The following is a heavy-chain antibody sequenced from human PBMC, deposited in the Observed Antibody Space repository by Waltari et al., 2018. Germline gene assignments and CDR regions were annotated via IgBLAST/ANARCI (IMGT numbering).Heavy chain of an antibody. V-gene: IGHV1-58*01. CDR2: IVVGSGNT. CDR3: AADSILLEAGDWFDP. J-gene: IGHJ5*02. D-gene: IGHD6-13*01. Sequence: QMQLVQSGPEVKKPGTSVKVSCKASGFTFTSSAVQWVRQARGQRLEWRGWIVVGSGNTNYAQKCQERVTITRDMSTSTAYMELSSLRSEDTAVYYCAADSILLEAGDWFDPWGQGTLVTVSS. CDR1: GFTFTSSA.